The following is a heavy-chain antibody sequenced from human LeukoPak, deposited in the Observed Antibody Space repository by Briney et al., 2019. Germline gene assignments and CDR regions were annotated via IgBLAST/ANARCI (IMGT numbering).Heavy chain of an antibody. CDR2: IQPNSGVT. D-gene: IGHD2-21*02. Sequence: ASGKVSCKTSGYTFATYFMHWVRQAPGQGLEGMGYIQPNSGVTNYAQHCRGRVTMTWDTSISTAYIELTGLTSDDTAIYYCARPKYCGFDCYFNFDYWGQGTLVTVSS. CDR3: ARPKYCGFDCYFNFDY. J-gene: IGHJ4*02. V-gene: IGHV1-2*02. CDR1: GYTFATYF.